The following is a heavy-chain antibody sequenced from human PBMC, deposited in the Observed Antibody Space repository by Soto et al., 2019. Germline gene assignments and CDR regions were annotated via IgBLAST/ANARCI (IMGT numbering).Heavy chain of an antibody. V-gene: IGHV3-53*01. CDR3: ARDLETTITTP. CDR2: IYSGGST. J-gene: IGHJ5*02. CDR1: EFTVSSNY. D-gene: IGHD4-4*01. Sequence: PGGSLRLSCAASEFTVSSNYMSWVRQAPGKGLEWVSVIYSGGSTYYADSVKGRFTISRDNSKNTLYLQMDSLRAEDTAVYYCARDLETTITTPWGQGTLVTVSS.